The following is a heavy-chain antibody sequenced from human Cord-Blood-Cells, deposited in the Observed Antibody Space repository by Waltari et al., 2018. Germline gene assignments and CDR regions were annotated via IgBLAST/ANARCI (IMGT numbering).Heavy chain of an antibody. CDR1: GDSVSSNSAA. J-gene: IGHJ4*02. CDR3: ARDMSNTLYCSGGSCYSAMGY. Sequence: QVQLQQSGPGLVKPSQTLSLTCAISGDSVSSNSAAWNWIRPSPSRGLEWLGRTYYKSKWYNDYAVSVKSRITINPDTSKNQFSLQLNSVTPEDTAVYYCARDMSNTLYCSGGSCYSAMGYWGQGTLVTVSS. V-gene: IGHV6-1*01. D-gene: IGHD2-15*01. CDR2: TYYKSKWYN.